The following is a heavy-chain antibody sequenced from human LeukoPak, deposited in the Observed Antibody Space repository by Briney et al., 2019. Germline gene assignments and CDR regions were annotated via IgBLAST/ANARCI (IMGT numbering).Heavy chain of an antibody. J-gene: IGHJ4*02. V-gene: IGHV4-59*01. Sequence: SETLSLTCTVSGGSITGYYWSWVRQPPGKGLEWIAYINYSGSTNYNPPLKSRVTISVDTSKNQFSLKLSSVTAADTAVYYCARELYSGYVLGYYFDYWGQGTVVTVSS. CDR1: GGSITGYY. CDR3: ARELYSGYVLGYYFDY. CDR2: INYSGST. D-gene: IGHD5-12*01.